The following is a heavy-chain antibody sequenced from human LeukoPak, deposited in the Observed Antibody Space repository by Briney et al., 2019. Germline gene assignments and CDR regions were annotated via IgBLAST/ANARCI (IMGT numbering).Heavy chain of an antibody. J-gene: IGHJ4*02. D-gene: IGHD4-17*01. CDR1: GFTFSSYS. Sequence: GGSLRLSCAASGFTFSSYSMNWVRQAPGKGLEWVSSISSSSYIYYADSVKGRFTISRDNAKNSLYLQMNSLRAEDTAVYYCAREPFYGDYDLDYWGQGTLVTVSS. CDR2: ISSSSYI. CDR3: AREPFYGDYDLDY. V-gene: IGHV3-21*01.